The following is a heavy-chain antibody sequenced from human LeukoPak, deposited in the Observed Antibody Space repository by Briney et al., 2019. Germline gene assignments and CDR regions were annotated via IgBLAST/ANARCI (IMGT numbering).Heavy chain of an antibody. J-gene: IGHJ4*02. CDR1: GGSVSSGIYY. CDR2: MFTPGTI. D-gene: IGHD3-16*01. V-gene: IGHV4-61*02. Sequence: SQTLSLTCTVSGGSVSSGIYYWSWIRQPAGKGLEWIGRMFTPGTINYNPSLKSRVTISLDTSKNQFSLKLSSVTAADTAVYYCARGTTSYYDYVWGSQEYFDYWGQGTLVTVSS. CDR3: ARGTTSYYDYVWGSQEYFDY.